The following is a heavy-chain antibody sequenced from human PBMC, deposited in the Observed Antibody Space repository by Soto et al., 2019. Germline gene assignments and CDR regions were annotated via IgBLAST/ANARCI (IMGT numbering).Heavy chain of an antibody. CDR3: ASEGGSGSTDWYFNV. V-gene: IGHV4-30-2*01. Sequence: QLQLQESGSGLVKPSQTLSLTCAVSGGSISSGGYSWSWLRQPPGKGLEWIGYIFHRGSTYYNPSLRSRVTTSVDGSKHHFSLELSSVTAADTAVYYCASEGGSGSTDWYFNVWGRGTLVTVSS. D-gene: IGHD1-26*01. CDR1: GGSISSGGYS. J-gene: IGHJ2*01. CDR2: IFHRGST.